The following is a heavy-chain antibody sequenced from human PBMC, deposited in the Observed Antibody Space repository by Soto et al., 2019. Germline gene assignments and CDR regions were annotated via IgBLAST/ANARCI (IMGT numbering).Heavy chain of an antibody. CDR3: ARDRVGADNSDAFDI. V-gene: IGHV4-31*03. Sequence: QVQLQESGPGLVKPSQTLSLTCTVSGGSISSGGYYWSWIRQHPGKGLEWIGYIYYSGSTYYNPSLKSRLTLSVDTSKNQFSRKLSSVTAADTAVYYCARDRVGADNSDAFDIWGQGTMVTVSS. CDR1: GGSISSGGYY. CDR2: IYYSGST. J-gene: IGHJ3*02. D-gene: IGHD1-26*01.